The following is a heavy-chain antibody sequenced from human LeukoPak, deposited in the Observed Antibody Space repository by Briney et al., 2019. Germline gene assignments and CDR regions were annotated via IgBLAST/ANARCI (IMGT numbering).Heavy chain of an antibody. J-gene: IGHJ6*03. CDR2: INHSGST. V-gene: IGHV4-34*01. Sequence: SETLSLTCAVYGGSFSGYYWSWIRQPPGKGLEWIGEINHSGSTNYNPSLKSRVTISVDTSKNQFSLKLSSVTAADTAVYYCARAIYYYMDVWGKGTTVTISS. CDR1: GGSFSGYY. CDR3: ARAIYYYMDV.